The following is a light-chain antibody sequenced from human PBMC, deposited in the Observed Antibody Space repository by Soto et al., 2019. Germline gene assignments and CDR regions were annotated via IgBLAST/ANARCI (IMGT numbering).Light chain of an antibody. V-gene: IGKV3-15*01. CDR1: QSVGND. CDR2: GAS. Sequence: EIVMTQSPATLSVSPGERVTLSCRASQSVGNDLAWYQQKPGQAPRLLIYGASTRATGIPARFSGSGSGTECTLTISSLQSEDFAVYYCQQFDSWRWTFGQGTKVEIK. CDR3: QQFDSWRWT. J-gene: IGKJ1*01.